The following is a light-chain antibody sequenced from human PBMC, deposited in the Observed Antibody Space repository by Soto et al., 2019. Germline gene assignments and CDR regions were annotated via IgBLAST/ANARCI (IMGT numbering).Light chain of an antibody. CDR2: GVS. CDR1: ESLFGF. V-gene: IGKV3-15*01. J-gene: IGKJ2*01. CDR3: QSYNDWPFA. Sequence: DIVLTQSPATLSVSPGDTVTLSCRASESLFGFLAWYQQKPGQAPRLLMYGVSTRATGLPARFSGGGSATEFTLTISSLQSEDSAFYFCQSYNDWPFASGLGTRLEI.